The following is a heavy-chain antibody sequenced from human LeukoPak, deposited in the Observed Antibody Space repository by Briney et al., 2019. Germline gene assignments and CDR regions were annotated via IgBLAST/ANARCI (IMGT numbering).Heavy chain of an antibody. D-gene: IGHD3-10*01. J-gene: IGHJ4*02. CDR3: AREVTMVRGVTYFDY. CDR2: IYHSGST. CDR1: GGSISSGGYS. V-gene: IGHV4-30-2*01. Sequence: SETLSLTCAVSGGSISSGGYSWSWIRQPPGKGLEWIGYIYHSGSTHYNPSLKSRVTISVDRSKNQFSLKLSSVTAADTAVYYCAREVTMVRGVTYFDYWGQGTLVTVSS.